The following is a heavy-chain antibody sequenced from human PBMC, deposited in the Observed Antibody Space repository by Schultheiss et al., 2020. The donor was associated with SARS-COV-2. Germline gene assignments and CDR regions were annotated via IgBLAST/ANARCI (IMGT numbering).Heavy chain of an antibody. CDR2: IKPDGSER. CDR3: AREAYSVSWGALDS. V-gene: IGHV3-7*01. D-gene: IGHD6-13*01. CDR1: GFTFSSYS. J-gene: IGHJ4*02. Sequence: GGSLRLSCAASGFTFSSYSMNWVRQAPGKGLEWVANIKPDGSERYYVDSVRGRFTISRDNAKNSVYLQMNSLRLEDTAVYYCAREAYSVSWGALDSWGQGILVTVSS.